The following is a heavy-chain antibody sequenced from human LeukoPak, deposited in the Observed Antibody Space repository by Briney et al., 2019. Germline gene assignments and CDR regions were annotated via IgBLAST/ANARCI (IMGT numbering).Heavy chain of an antibody. J-gene: IGHJ4*02. D-gene: IGHD6-13*01. Sequence: SETLSLTCTVSGGSISSYYWSWIRQPPGKGLEWIGYIYYSGTTNYNPSLKSLVTISVDTSKNQFSLKLSSVTAADTAVYYCARGVYIAAAQYGYWGQGTLVTVSS. CDR3: ARGVYIAAAQYGY. CDR1: GGSISSYY. CDR2: IYYSGTT. V-gene: IGHV4-59*01.